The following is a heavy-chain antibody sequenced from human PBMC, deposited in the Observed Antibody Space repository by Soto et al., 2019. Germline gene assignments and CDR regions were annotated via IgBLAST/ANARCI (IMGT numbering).Heavy chain of an antibody. Sequence: APVKGSRKGPGYNFSPHYVHWGRPAPDQGPEWMGWINPNTGDTYFAQKFQDRVTMTRDTSISTAYMEAGSLRSDDTAVYFCARQQDRGIMAAGFDYWGQGALVTVSS. V-gene: IGHV1-2*02. CDR3: ARQQDRGIMAAGFDY. J-gene: IGHJ4*02. CDR2: INPNTGDT. D-gene: IGHD1-26*01. CDR1: GYNFSPHY.